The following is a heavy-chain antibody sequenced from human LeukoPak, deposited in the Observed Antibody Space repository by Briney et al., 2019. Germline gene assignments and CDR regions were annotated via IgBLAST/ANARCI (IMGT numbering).Heavy chain of an antibody. Sequence: GALLLYFAASGFAFYSYAMCWVRRAPGKGPEGVSVNICSGGSSAISGCREKTYYTYSEKGGFTICRDNSKNTLYMQMSRLRDEDTAVYYCAKALHRVDYYDRSGYPPENYYYYFMDVWGKGTTVTVSS. D-gene: IGHD3-22*01. CDR1: GFAFYSYA. CDR3: AKALHRVDYYDRSGYPPENYYYYFMDV. J-gene: IGHJ6*03. V-gene: IGHV3-23*01. CDR2: ISGCREKT.